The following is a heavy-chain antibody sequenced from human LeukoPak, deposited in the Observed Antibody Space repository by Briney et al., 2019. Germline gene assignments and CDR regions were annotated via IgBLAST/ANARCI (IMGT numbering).Heavy chain of an antibody. CDR3: ARGGRITDY. V-gene: IGHV3-7*03. D-gene: IGHD3-16*01. CDR2: IKQDGSVK. J-gene: IGHJ4*02. CDR1: GFTFSSYW. Sequence: GGSLRLSCAASGFTFSSYWMNWVRQAPGKGLEWVAIIKQDGSVKHYVDSVRGRLTISRDNVKNLLYLQMNSLRAEDAALYYCARGGRITDYWGQGTPVTVSS.